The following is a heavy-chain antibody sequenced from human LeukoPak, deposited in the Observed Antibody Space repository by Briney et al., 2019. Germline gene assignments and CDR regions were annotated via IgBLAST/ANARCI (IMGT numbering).Heavy chain of an antibody. J-gene: IGHJ2*01. CDR2: ISSSSSTI. CDR1: GFTFSSYS. V-gene: IGHV3-48*01. Sequence: SGGSLRLSCAASGFTFSSYSMNWVRQAPGKGLEWVSYISSSSSTIYYADSVKGRFTISRDNAKNSLYLQMNSLRAEDTAVYYCARDSDSSGTNWYFDLWGRGTLVTVSS. D-gene: IGHD3-22*01. CDR3: ARDSDSSGTNWYFDL.